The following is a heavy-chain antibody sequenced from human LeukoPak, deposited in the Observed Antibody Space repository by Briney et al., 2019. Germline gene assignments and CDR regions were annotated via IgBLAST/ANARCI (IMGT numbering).Heavy chain of an antibody. Sequence: GGSLRLSCAASGFTFSSYWMSWVRQAPGKGLEWVANIKQDGSEKYYVDSVKGRFTISRDNAKNSLYLQMNSLRAEDTAVYYCARASFITTETNNWFDPWGQGTLVTVSS. J-gene: IGHJ5*02. CDR1: GFTFSSYW. V-gene: IGHV3-7*01. CDR2: IKQDGSEK. D-gene: IGHD3-3*01. CDR3: ARASFITTETNNWFDP.